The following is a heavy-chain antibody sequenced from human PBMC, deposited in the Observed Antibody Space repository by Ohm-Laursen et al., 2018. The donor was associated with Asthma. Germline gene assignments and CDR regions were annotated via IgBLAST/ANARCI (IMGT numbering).Heavy chain of an antibody. CDR3: ARSYYGSGSLDY. CDR2: IYYSGST. CDR1: GGPISSYY. Sequence: TLSLTCTVSGGPISSYYWSWIRQPPGKGLEWIGYIYYSGSTNYNPSLKSRVTISVDTSKNQFSLKLSSVTAADTAVYYCARSYYGSGSLDYWGQGTLVTVSS. D-gene: IGHD3-10*01. V-gene: IGHV4-59*01. J-gene: IGHJ4*02.